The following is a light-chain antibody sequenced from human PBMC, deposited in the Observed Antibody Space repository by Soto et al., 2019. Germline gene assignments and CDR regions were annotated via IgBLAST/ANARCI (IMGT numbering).Light chain of an antibody. J-gene: IGKJ4*01. CDR2: GAS. Sequence: IVLTQSPGTLSLSPGERATLSCRASQSVTSYLAWYQQKPGQAPRLLIYGASFRATDVPDRFTAGGSGTDFTLTISRLEPEDYAVYYCQQYGRARLTFGGGTKVEIK. CDR1: QSVTSY. CDR3: QQYGRARLT. V-gene: IGKV3-20*01.